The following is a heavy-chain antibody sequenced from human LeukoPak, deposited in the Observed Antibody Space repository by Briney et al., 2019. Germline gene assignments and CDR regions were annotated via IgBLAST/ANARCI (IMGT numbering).Heavy chain of an antibody. CDR3: ARGRFGGRFDAFDV. V-gene: IGHV5-51*01. CDR1: GDSFTSYG. Sequence: GESLKISCKGSGDSFTSYGLAWVRQMPGKGLECMGIIHLGDSVSRYRPSFQGQVTISADNSISTAYLQSSSLKASDTAMYYCARGRFGGRFDAFDVWGLGTMVTVSS. J-gene: IGHJ3*01. CDR2: IHLGDSVS. D-gene: IGHD1-26*01.